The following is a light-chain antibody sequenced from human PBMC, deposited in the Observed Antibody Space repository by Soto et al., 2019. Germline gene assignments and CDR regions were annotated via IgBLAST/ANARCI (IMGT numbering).Light chain of an antibody. Sequence: IQLTQSPSSLSASVGDRVTITCRASQAISSYLAWYQQKPGKAPNLLIYAASTLQSGVPSRFSGSGSGTDFTLTISSLQPEDFATYFCQQLNSYPLTCGGGTKVEIK. CDR1: QAISSY. V-gene: IGKV1-9*01. J-gene: IGKJ4*01. CDR3: QQLNSYPLT. CDR2: AAS.